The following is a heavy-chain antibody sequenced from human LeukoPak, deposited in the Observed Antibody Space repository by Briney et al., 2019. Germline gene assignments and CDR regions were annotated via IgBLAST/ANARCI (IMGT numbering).Heavy chain of an antibody. Sequence: GGSLRLSCAASGFTFSSYWMSWVRQAPGKGLEWVANIKQDGSEKYYVDSVKGRFTISRDNAKNSLYLQMNSLRAEDTAVYYCARGSGGAMATYYMDVWGKGTTVTVSS. CDR2: IKQDGSEK. D-gene: IGHD5-18*01. J-gene: IGHJ6*03. CDR1: GFTFSSYW. V-gene: IGHV3-7*01. CDR3: ARGSGGAMATYYMDV.